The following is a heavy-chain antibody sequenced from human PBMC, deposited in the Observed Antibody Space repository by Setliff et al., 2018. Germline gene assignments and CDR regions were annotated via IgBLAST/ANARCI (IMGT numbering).Heavy chain of an antibody. CDR1: GYTFTGYY. D-gene: IGHD3-22*01. V-gene: IGHV1-2*04. J-gene: IGHJ3*02. Sequence: ASVKVSCKASGYTFTGYYMHWVRQAPGQGLEWMGWINPNSGGTNHAQKFQGWVTMTRDTSISTAYMELSRLRSDDTAVYCCARVTMIVLSRRAFDIWGQGTMVTVSS. CDR2: INPNSGGT. CDR3: ARVTMIVLSRRAFDI.